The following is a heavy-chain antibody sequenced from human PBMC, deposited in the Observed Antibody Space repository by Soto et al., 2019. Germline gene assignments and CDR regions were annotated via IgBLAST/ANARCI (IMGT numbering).Heavy chain of an antibody. J-gene: IGHJ4*02. CDR1: GGTVSNYA. Sequence: QVQLVQSGAEVKKPGSSVKVSCKTSGGTVSNYAISWVRQAPGQGLEWMGVIIPLFGTPSYAQKFWGRVTLTADKSTTTAYMELGSLRSEDTAVYYCARGVLDSSSWYRFGPFDSWAQGTLVTVSS. D-gene: IGHD6-13*01. V-gene: IGHV1-69*06. CDR3: ARGVLDSSSWYRFGPFDS. CDR2: IIPLFGTP.